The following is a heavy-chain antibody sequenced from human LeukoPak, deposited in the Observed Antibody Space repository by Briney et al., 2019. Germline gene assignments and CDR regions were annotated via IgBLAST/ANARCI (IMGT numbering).Heavy chain of an antibody. D-gene: IGHD3-22*01. CDR1: GGTFSSYA. V-gene: IGHV1-69*13. J-gene: IGHJ6*03. Sequence: ASVKVSCKASGGTFSSYAISWVRQAPGQGLEWMGGIIPIFGTANYAQKFQGRVTITADESTSTAYMELSSLRPEDTAVYYCARGAQSSRWIVRGNYYYMDVWGKGTTVTVSS. CDR2: IIPIFGTA. CDR3: ARGAQSSRWIVRGNYYYMDV.